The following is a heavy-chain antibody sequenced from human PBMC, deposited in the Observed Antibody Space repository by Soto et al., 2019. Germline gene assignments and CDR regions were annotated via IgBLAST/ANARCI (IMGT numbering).Heavy chain of an antibody. CDR1: GFTFSSYG. D-gene: IGHD1-20*01. CDR3: ARGPGSNWNELDY. CDR2: IWYDGSNK. V-gene: IGHV3-33*01. Sequence: QVQLVESGGGVVQPGRSLRLSCAASGFTFSSYGMHWVRQAPGKGLEWVAVIWYDGSNKYYADSVKGRFTISRDKSKNTLYLQMNSLRAEDTAVYYCARGPGSNWNELDYWGQGTLVTVSS. J-gene: IGHJ4*02.